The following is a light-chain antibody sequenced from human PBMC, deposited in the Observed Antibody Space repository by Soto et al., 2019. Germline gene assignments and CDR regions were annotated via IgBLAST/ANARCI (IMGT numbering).Light chain of an antibody. V-gene: IGKV3-11*01. J-gene: IGKJ4*01. Sequence: EIVLTQSPATLSLSPGERATLSCRASQSVSSYLAWYQQKPGQAPRLLIYDASNRATGIPARFSGSGSGTDFTLTISSLEPEDFAVYYFQQRNNWLLTFGGGTKVEIK. CDR3: QQRNNWLLT. CDR1: QSVSSY. CDR2: DAS.